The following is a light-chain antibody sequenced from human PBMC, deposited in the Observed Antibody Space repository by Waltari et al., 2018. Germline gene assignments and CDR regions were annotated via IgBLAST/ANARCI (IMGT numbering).Light chain of an antibody. CDR2: GTS. Sequence: QSVLTQPPSLSGAPGQRVSISCTGRGSNPGAGYDVHCYQQHPGKAPKLLIYGTSTRPPGVPDRFLGSQSGTSASLAITALQAEDEAEYYCQSYDTSLSVVFGGGTKLTVL. CDR1: GSNPGAGYD. CDR3: QSYDTSLSVV. J-gene: IGLJ2*01. V-gene: IGLV1-40*01.